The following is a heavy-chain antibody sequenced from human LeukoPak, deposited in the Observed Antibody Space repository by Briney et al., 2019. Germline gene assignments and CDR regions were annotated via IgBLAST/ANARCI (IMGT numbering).Heavy chain of an antibody. J-gene: IGHJ4*02. Sequence: PGGSLRLSCAASGFTFSSYWMSWVRQAPGKGLEWVANIKQDESEKYYVDSVKGRFTISRDNAKNSLYLQMNSLRAEDTAVYYCARDATTNYYDSSGYLDYWGQGTLVTVSS. D-gene: IGHD3-22*01. CDR3: ARDATTNYYDSSGYLDY. CDR1: GFTFSSYW. CDR2: IKQDESEK. V-gene: IGHV3-7*01.